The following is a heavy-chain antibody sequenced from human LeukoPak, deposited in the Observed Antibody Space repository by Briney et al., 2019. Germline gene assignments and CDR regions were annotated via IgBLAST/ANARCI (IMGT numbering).Heavy chain of an antibody. CDR2: MNPNSGNT. J-gene: IGHJ4*02. Sequence: ASVKVSCKASGYTFTSYDINWVRQATGQGLEWMGWMNPNSGNTGYAQKFQGRVTTTRNTSISTAYMELSSLRSEDTAVYYCARGRWSAAGRDRLNYYFDYWGQGTLVTVSS. V-gene: IGHV1-8*01. CDR3: ARGRWSAAGRDRLNYYFDY. D-gene: IGHD6-13*01. CDR1: GYTFTSYD.